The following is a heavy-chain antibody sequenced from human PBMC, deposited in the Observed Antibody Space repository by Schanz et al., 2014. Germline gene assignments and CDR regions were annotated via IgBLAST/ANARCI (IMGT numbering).Heavy chain of an antibody. V-gene: IGHV3-21*01. CDR3: ARGTPFLCDY. Sequence: EVQLLESGGGLVQPGGSLRLSCAASGFTFSSYAMSWVRQASGKGLEWVSSISSTSTYLYYADSVKGRFTISRDSARNSLYLQMSSLRAEDTAVYYCARGTPFLCDYWGQGTLVTVSS. J-gene: IGHJ4*02. CDR1: GFTFSSYA. D-gene: IGHD3-16*01. CDR2: ISSTSTYL.